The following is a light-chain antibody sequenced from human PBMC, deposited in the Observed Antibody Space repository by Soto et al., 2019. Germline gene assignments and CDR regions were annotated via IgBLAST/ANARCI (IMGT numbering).Light chain of an antibody. CDR1: QSVSSN. Sequence: EIVMTQSPATLSVSPWEIATLSCRASQSVSSNLAWYQQKPGQAPRLLIYGASTRATGIPARFSGSGSRTEFTLTISNLEPEDFTVYYGQQYHSWPPRTFGQGTKVDIK. CDR3: QQYHSWPPRT. J-gene: IGKJ1*01. V-gene: IGKV3-15*01. CDR2: GAS.